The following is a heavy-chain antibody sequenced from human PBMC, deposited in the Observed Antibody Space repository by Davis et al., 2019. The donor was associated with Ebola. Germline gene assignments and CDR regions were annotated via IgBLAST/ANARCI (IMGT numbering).Heavy chain of an antibody. CDR1: GGSISSRNW. CDR3: ARQFIGLVPGTYPGGFDV. D-gene: IGHD2-2*01. Sequence: PSETLSLTCAVSGGSISSRNWWRWVRQPPGKGLEWIGDIYLSGRTNYNPSLKSRVTISMDKSKNHFSLNLTSVTAADTAMYYCARQFIGLVPGTYPGGFDVWGRGTTVNVSS. CDR2: IYLSGRT. J-gene: IGHJ6*02. V-gene: IGHV4-4*02.